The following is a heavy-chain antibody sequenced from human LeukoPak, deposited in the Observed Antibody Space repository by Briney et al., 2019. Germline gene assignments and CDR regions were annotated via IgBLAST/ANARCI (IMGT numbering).Heavy chain of an antibody. Sequence: GGSLRLSCAASGFTFDDYAMHWVRQAPGKGLEWVSGISWNSGSIGYADSVKGRFTISRGNAKNSLYLQMNSLRAEDTALYYCAKDSGRWSFDYWGQGTLVTVSS. D-gene: IGHD6-19*01. CDR2: ISWNSGSI. V-gene: IGHV3-9*01. CDR1: GFTFDDYA. CDR3: AKDSGRWSFDY. J-gene: IGHJ4*02.